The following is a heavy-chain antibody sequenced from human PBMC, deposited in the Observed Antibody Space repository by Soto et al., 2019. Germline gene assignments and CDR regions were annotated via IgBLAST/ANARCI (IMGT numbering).Heavy chain of an antibody. D-gene: IGHD3-22*01. CDR3: ARMGDSSGYSLRAFDI. Sequence: SGPTLVNPTHPLTLTCSFSGFSLSTSGMRVSWIRQPRRKALEWLARIDWDDDKFYSTSLKTRLTISKDTSKTQVALTMTNMAPVDTATYYCARMGDSSGYSLRAFDIWGQGTMVTVSS. V-gene: IGHV2-70*04. CDR2: IDWDDDK. J-gene: IGHJ3*02. CDR1: GFSLSTSGMR.